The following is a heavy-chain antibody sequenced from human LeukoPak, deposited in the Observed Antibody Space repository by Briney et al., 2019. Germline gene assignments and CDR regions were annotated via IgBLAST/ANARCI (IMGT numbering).Heavy chain of an antibody. CDR1: GYTFTSYG. J-gene: IGHJ6*02. CDR2: ISAYNGNT. Sequence: ASVKVSCKASGYTFTSYGISWVRQAPGQGLEWMGWISAYNGNTNYAQKLQGRVTMTTDTSTSTAYMELRSLRSDDTAVYYCARDKDLVVVPAALPIEYYYGMDVWGQGTTVTVSS. CDR3: ARDKDLVVVPAALPIEYYYGMDV. D-gene: IGHD2-2*01. V-gene: IGHV1-18*01.